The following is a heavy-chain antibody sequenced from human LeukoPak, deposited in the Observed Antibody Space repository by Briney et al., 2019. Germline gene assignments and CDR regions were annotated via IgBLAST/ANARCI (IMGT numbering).Heavy chain of an antibody. D-gene: IGHD5-18*01. J-gene: IGHJ3*02. CDR3: ARQPADTAAFDI. Sequence: SETLSLTCIVSGGSMNGYYWSWIWQAPGKGLEWIGYIFYTDGEINYNRSLKSRLTISVDTSKNQFSLMLTSVTAADTAVYYCARQPADTAAFDIWAPGTMVTVS. V-gene: IGHV4-59*08. CDR1: GGSMNGYY. CDR2: IFYTDGEI.